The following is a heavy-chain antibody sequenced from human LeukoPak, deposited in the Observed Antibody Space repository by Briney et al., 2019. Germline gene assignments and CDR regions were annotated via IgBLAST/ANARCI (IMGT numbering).Heavy chain of an antibody. J-gene: IGHJ4*02. V-gene: IGHV3-74*01. D-gene: IGHD3-10*01. CDR3: ARGDGVIMNY. CDR2: IKTDGSST. CDR1: GDSW. Sequence: GGSLRLSCAGSGDSWMHWVRQVPGKGLVWVSRIKTDGSSTSYADSVKGRFTISNDNAENTLYLQMNSLRAEDTAMYYCARGDGVIMNYWGQGTLVTVSS.